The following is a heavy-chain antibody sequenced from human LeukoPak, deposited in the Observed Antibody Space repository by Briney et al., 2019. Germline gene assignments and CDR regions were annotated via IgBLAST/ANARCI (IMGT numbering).Heavy chain of an antibody. CDR1: GFTFSSYG. D-gene: IGHD3-16*01. V-gene: IGHV3-48*04. CDR2: ISSSGSTI. CDR3: ARARLTDYVWGMRTFDI. J-gene: IGHJ3*02. Sequence: PGGSLRLSCAASGFTFSSYGMSWVRQAPGKGLEWVSAISSSGSTIYYADSVKGRFTISRDNAKKSLYLQMNSLRAEDTAVYYCARARLTDYVWGMRTFDIWGQGTMVTISS.